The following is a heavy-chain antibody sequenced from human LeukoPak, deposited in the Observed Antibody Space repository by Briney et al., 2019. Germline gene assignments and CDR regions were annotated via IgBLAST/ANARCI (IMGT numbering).Heavy chain of an antibody. D-gene: IGHD2-8*01. Sequence: GGSLRLSCAASGFTFSSYGMNWVRQAPGKGLEWVSSISSSSSYIYYADSVKGRFTISRDNAKNSLYLQMNSLRAEDTAVYYCARVRKYCTNGVCSRYYIDYWGQGTLVTVSS. CDR1: GFTFSSYG. J-gene: IGHJ4*02. V-gene: IGHV3-21*01. CDR3: ARVRKYCTNGVCSRYYIDY. CDR2: ISSSSSYI.